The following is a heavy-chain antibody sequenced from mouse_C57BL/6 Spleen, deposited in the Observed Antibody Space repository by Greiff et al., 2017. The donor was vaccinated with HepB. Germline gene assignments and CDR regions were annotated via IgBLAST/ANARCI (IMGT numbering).Heavy chain of an antibody. J-gene: IGHJ4*01. V-gene: IGHV1-59*01. CDR2: IDPSDSYT. Sequence: QVQLQQPGAELVRPGTSVKLSCKASGYTFTSYWMHWVKQRPGQGLEWIGVIDPSDSYTNYNQKFKGKATLTVDTSSSTAYMQLSSLTSEDSAVYYCASLIYYDYDGGYAMDYWGQGTSVTVSS. CDR1: GYTFTSYW. CDR3: ASLIYYDYDGGYAMDY. D-gene: IGHD2-4*01.